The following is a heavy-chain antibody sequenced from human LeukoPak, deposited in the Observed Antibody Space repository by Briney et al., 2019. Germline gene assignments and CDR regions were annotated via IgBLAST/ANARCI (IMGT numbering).Heavy chain of an antibody. V-gene: IGHV3-23*01. J-gene: IGHJ6*03. CDR2: ISSTGGTT. CDR3: AKNGDRGAYCSGGSCYPYYYYYMDV. Sequence: PGGSLRLSCAASGFTFSDYGMSWVRQAPGKGLEWVSWISSTGGTTYYAVSVKGRFTISRDNSRNTLFLQVNSLRAEDTAIYYCAKNGDRGAYCSGGSCYPYYYYYMDVWGKGTTVTISS. CDR1: GFTFSDYG. D-gene: IGHD2-15*01.